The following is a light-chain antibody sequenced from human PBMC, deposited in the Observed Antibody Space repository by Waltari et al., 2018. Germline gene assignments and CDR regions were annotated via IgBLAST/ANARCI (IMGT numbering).Light chain of an antibody. CDR3: MQTLQSRLT. Sequence: DLVMTQSPLSLPVTPGEPASISCRSSQSLQKSNGNNYLDWYVQKPGQPPQLVIYLGSNRASGVPDRFSGSGSGTDFRLQISRVEAEDVGLYYCMQTLQSRLTFGQGTKLEI. CDR2: LGS. V-gene: IGKV2-28*01. CDR1: QSLQKSNGNNY. J-gene: IGKJ2*01.